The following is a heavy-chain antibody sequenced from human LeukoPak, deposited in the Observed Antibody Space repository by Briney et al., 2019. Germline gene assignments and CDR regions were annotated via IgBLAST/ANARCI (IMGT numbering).Heavy chain of an antibody. V-gene: IGHV3-74*01. Sequence: SGGSLRLSCEASGFTFTTYWIHWVRQGPGKGLVWVSRIKYDVSTSNYADSVKGRFTISRDNAKNTVYLQMNSMRVEDTAVYYCARGALYHYYLDYWGWGQGTLVTVSS. J-gene: IGHJ4*02. CDR2: IKYDVSTS. CDR1: GFTFTTYW. D-gene: IGHD4-17*01. CDR3: ARGALYHYYLDYWG.